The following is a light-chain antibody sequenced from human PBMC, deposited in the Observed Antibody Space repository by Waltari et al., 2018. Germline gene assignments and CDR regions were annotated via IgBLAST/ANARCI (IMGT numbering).Light chain of an antibody. CDR2: DAS. J-gene: IGKJ4*01. CDR3: QQRRNWPLT. V-gene: IGKV3-11*01. CDR1: HSVNWY. Sequence: EIVLTQSPATLFLSPGDRATLSCGASHSVNWYLAWYQQRPGHAPRLLIYDASIRATGIPARFSGSGSETDFTLTISGLEPEDSAVYYCQQRRNWPLTCCGGTKVVIK.